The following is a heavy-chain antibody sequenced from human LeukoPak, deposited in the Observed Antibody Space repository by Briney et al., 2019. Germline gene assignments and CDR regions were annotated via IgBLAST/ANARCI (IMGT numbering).Heavy chain of an antibody. CDR2: ISYDGSNK. J-gene: IGHJ4*02. CDR3: ARARSDLVWGSYRRPYYFDY. Sequence: GRSLRLSCAASGFTFSSYAMHWVRQAPGKGLEWVAVISYDGSNKYYADSVKGRFIISRDNSKNTLYLQMNSLRAEDTAVYYCARARSDLVWGSYRRPYYFDYWGQGTLVTVSS. V-gene: IGHV3-30-3*01. CDR1: GFTFSSYA. D-gene: IGHD3-16*02.